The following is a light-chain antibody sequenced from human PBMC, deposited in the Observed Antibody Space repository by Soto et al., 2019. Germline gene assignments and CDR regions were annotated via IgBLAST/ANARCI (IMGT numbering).Light chain of an antibody. CDR2: DAS. V-gene: IGKV3-11*01. CDR1: QSVSSY. J-gene: IGKJ4*01. CDR3: QQRSNWPLT. Sequence: EILLTQSPATLSLSPGERATLSCRASQSVSSYLAWYQQKPGQAPRLLIYDASTRATGIPARFSGSGSGTDVTLTISSLEPEDFAVYYCQQRSNWPLTFGGGTKVEIK.